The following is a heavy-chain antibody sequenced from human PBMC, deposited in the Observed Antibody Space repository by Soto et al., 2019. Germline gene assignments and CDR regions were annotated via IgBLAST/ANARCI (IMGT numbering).Heavy chain of an antibody. CDR3: AKERTYSVASGFDY. CDR1: GFTFTTYG. Sequence: QVQLVDSGGGVVQPGRSLRLSCAASGFTFTTYGMHWVRRAPGKGLEWVAVISYDGSHAYCADSVKGRFTISRDNSKNTLYLQINSLRAEDTAVYYCAKERTYSVASGFDYWGRGTLVTVSS. D-gene: IGHD1-26*01. CDR2: ISYDGSHA. J-gene: IGHJ4*02. V-gene: IGHV3-30*18.